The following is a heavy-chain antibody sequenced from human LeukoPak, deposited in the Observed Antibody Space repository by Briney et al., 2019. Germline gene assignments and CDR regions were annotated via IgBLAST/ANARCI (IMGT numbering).Heavy chain of an antibody. CDR1: GGTFSSYA. D-gene: IGHD3-3*01. CDR2: IIPIFGTA. CDR3: ARDDTVFGVVIAPFDY. V-gene: IGHV1-69*05. Sequence: SVKVPCKASGGTFSSYAISWVRQAPGQGLEWMGRIIPIFGTANYAQKFQGRVTITTDESTSTAYMELSSLRSEDTAVYYCARDDTVFGVVIAPFDYWGQGTLVTVSS. J-gene: IGHJ4*02.